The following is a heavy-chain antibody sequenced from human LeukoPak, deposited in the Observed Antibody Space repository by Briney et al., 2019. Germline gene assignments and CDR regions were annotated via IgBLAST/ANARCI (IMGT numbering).Heavy chain of an antibody. CDR2: IYYSGST. J-gene: IGHJ4*02. V-gene: IGHV4-30-4*01. CDR3: ARVFRIVGATVVDY. D-gene: IGHD1-26*01. CDR1: GGSISSGDYY. Sequence: KPSETLSLTRTVSGGSISSGDYYWSWIRQPPGKGLEWIGYIYYSGSTYYNPSLKSRVTISVDTSKNQFSLKLSSVTAADTAVYYCARVFRIVGATVVDYWGQGTLVTVSS.